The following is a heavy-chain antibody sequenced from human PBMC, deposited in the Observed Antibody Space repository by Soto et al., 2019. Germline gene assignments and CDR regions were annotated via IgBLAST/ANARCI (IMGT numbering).Heavy chain of an antibody. V-gene: IGHV4-59*01. Sequence: QVQLQESGPGLVKPSETLSLSCTVSGGSISMSYWSWIRQSPGKGLEWIGYVYYTGSTKYNSSLKSRVTISVDTSRNQFSLKLSSVTAADTAVYYCARDQYYGSGTYFDYWGQGTLATVSS. CDR2: VYYTGST. CDR1: GGSISMSY. D-gene: IGHD3-10*01. J-gene: IGHJ4*02. CDR3: ARDQYYGSGTYFDY.